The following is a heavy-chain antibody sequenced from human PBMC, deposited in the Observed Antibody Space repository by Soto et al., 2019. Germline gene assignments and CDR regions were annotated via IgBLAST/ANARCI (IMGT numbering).Heavy chain of an antibody. CDR2: IYYSGST. V-gene: IGHV4-31*03. D-gene: IGHD3-22*01. J-gene: IGHJ4*02. CDR3: AGSPGIGNDSSGTRRRNIDY. Sequence: PSETLSLTCTVSGGSISRGGNYWTWIRQHPGKGLEWIGYIYYSGSTYYNPSLKSRVTISVDTSKNQFSLRLNSVTAADTAVYYCAGSPGIGNDSSGTRRRNIDYWGQGTLVTVSS. CDR1: GGSISRGGNY.